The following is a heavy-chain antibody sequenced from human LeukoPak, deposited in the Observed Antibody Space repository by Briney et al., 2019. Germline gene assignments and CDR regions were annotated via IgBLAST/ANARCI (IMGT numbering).Heavy chain of an antibody. J-gene: IGHJ4*02. V-gene: IGHV3-23*01. CDR3: AKEPLYCGGDCYEPFDY. Sequence: GGSLRLSCAASGFTFSSYAVSWVRQAPGKGLEWVSAISGSGGTTYYADSVKGRFTISRDNSKNTLYLQMNSLRAEDTAVYYCAKEPLYCGGDCYEPFDYWGQGTLVTVSS. CDR2: ISGSGGTT. CDR1: GFTFSSYA. D-gene: IGHD2-21*02.